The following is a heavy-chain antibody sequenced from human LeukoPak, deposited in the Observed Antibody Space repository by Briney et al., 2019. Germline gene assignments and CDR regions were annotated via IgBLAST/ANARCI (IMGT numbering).Heavy chain of an antibody. D-gene: IGHD5-18*01. J-gene: IGHJ4*02. CDR3: AKDRNSGAMVKGDY. CDR1: GFTFSSYA. Sequence: GGSLRLSCAASGFTFSSYAMSWVRQAPGKGLEWVSAISGSGGSTYYADSVKGRFTISRDNSKNTLYLQMNGLRAEDTAVYYCAKDRNSGAMVKGDYWGQGTLVTVSS. V-gene: IGHV3-23*01. CDR2: ISGSGGST.